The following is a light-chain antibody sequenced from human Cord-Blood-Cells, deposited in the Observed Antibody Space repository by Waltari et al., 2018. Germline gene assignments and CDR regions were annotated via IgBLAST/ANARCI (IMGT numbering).Light chain of an antibody. CDR2: DVS. J-gene: IGLJ3*02. Sequence: QSALTQPASVSGSPGQSITISCTGTSSDVGGYNYVSCYQQHPGKAPKLMIYDVSNRPSGVSNRCSGSKSGNTASLTISGLQAEDEADYYCSSYTSSSTLVFGGGTKLTVL. V-gene: IGLV2-14*03. CDR3: SSYTSSSTLV. CDR1: SSDVGGYNY.